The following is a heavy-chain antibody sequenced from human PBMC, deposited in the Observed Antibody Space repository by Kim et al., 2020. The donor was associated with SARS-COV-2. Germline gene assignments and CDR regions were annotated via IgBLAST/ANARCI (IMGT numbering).Heavy chain of an antibody. CDR1: GFSFTSYY. J-gene: IGHJ2*01. CDR2: VSAYNGGT. CDR3: ARGDTYYASWFYDL. V-gene: IGHV1-18*01. D-gene: IGHD3-3*01. Sequence: ASVKVSCKASGFSFTSYYFIWVRQAPGQGLEWMGLVSAYNGGTTYAQKFWGRVTMTTDSSTTTAYMELRSLTSDDTAVYYCARGDTYYASWFYDLWG.